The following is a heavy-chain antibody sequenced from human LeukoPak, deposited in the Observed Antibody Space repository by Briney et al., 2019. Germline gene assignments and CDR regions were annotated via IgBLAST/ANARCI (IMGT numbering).Heavy chain of an antibody. D-gene: IGHD6-13*01. V-gene: IGHV3-9*01. CDR1: GFTFDDYA. Sequence: GGSLRLSCAASGFTFDDYAMHWVRQAPGKGLEWVSGISWNSGSIGYADSVKGRFTISRDNAKNSLYLQMNSLRAEDTALYYCAKDTAAAGYYYYYMDGWSKG. J-gene: IGHJ6*03. CDR2: ISWNSGSI. CDR3: AKDTAAAGYYYYYMDG.